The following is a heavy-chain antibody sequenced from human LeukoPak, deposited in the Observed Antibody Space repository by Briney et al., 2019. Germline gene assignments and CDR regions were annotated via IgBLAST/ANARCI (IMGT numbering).Heavy chain of an antibody. D-gene: IGHD2-8*01. J-gene: IGHJ4*02. V-gene: IGHV4-39*07. CDR1: GGSISSSSYY. CDR2: IHYSGST. Sequence: SETLSLTCTVSGGSISSSSYYWAWIRPPPGKAREWIGSIHYSGSTYYNPSLQSRVTISVDTSKNQFSLKLSSVTVADTAVYYCARGVCKRSWCMHHHAHLFDYWGQGTLVTVSS. CDR3: ARGVCKRSWCMHHHAHLFDY.